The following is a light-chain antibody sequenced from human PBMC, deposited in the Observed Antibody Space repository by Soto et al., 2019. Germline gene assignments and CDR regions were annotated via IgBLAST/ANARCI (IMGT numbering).Light chain of an antibody. CDR2: AAS. J-gene: IGKJ5*01. CDR3: QQLNTFPIT. V-gene: IGKV1-9*01. CDR1: QGIRSY. Sequence: DIQLTQSPSFLSASPGDRVTITCRASQGIRSYLAWYQQSPGRAPKLLIYAASTLQSGVPSRFSGSGSGTEFTLTISSLQTEDFATYYCQQLNTFPITFGQGTRLEIK.